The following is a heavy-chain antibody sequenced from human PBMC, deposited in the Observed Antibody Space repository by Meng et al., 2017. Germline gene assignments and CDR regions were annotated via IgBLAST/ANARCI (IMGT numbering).Heavy chain of an antibody. D-gene: IGHD2-2*01. Sequence: ASAKVSCKASGYTFTSYYMHWVRQAPRQGLEWMGIINPSGGSTSYAQKFQGRVTMTRDTSTSTVYMELSSLRSEDTAVYYRARGGCSSTSCYAGGVGWFDPWGQGTLVTVSS. CDR2: INPSGGST. CDR1: GYTFTSYY. V-gene: IGHV1-46*01. CDR3: ARGGCSSTSCYAGGVGWFDP. J-gene: IGHJ5*02.